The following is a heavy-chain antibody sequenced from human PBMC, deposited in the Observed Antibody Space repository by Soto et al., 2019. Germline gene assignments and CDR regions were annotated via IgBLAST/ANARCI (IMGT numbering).Heavy chain of an antibody. CDR3: AREEEMATTEYYFDY. CDR2: INAGNGNT. CDR1: GYTFTSYA. D-gene: IGHD5-12*01. J-gene: IGHJ4*02. Sequence: QVQLVQSGAEVKKPGASVKVSCKASGYTFTSYAMHWVRQAPGQRLEWMGWINAGNGNTKYSQKFQGRVTITRDTSASTAYMELSSLRSEDTAVYYCAREEEMATTEYYFDYWGQGALVTVSS. V-gene: IGHV1-3*01.